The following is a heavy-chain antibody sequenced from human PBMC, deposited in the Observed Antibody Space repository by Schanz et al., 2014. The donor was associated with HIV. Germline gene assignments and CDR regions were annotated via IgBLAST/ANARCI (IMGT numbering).Heavy chain of an antibody. Sequence: ESGGGLVQPGGSLRLSCAASGFAFSNYAMSWVRQAPGKGLEWVSSISESGGRTYYAASVNGRFTISRDNSKNTLYLQMTTLRIDDTAVYYCAKPEYDSRGNSQSHFDYWGQGTLVTVSS. J-gene: IGHJ4*02. V-gene: IGHV3-23*01. CDR3: AKPEYDSRGNSQSHFDY. CDR1: GFAFSNYA. D-gene: IGHD3-22*01. CDR2: ISESGGRT.